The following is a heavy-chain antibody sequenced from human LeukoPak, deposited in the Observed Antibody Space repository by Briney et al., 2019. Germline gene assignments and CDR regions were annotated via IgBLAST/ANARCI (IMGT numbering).Heavy chain of an antibody. CDR1: GYTFTSYA. J-gene: IGHJ4*02. D-gene: IGHD1-26*01. Sequence: GASVKVSCKASGYTFTSYAMNWLRQAPGQGLEWMGWINTNTGNPTYAQGFTGRFVFSLDTSVSTAYLQISSLKAEDTAVYYCARETIVGATSYWGQGTLVTVPS. V-gene: IGHV7-4-1*02. CDR2: INTNTGNP. CDR3: ARETIVGATSY.